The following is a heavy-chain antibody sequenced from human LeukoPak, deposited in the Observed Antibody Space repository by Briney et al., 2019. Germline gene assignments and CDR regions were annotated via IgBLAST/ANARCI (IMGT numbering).Heavy chain of an antibody. CDR2: IYQSGST. V-gene: IGHV4-38-2*01. J-gene: IGHJ4*02. D-gene: IGHD2-2*01. Sequence: SETLSLTCAVSGYSISSGYYWGWIRQPPGKGLEWIGSIYQSGSTYYNPSLKSRVTISVDTSKNQFSLKLGSVTAADTAVYYCARHVEFCSSTSCYFFDYWGQGTLVTVSS. CDR3: ARHVEFCSSTSCYFFDY. CDR1: GYSISSGYY.